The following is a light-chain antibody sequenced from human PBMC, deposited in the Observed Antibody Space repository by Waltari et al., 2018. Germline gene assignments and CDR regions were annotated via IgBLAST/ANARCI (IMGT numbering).Light chain of an antibody. Sequence: QSALTQPASVSGSPGQSITISCTGTSSDVGSYNYVSWYQQHPGKAPKLMIYDVSNRAAGVSNRFSGSKSGNTASLTISGLQGEDDADYYCSSYTSSRTRVFGGGTKLTVL. V-gene: IGLV2-14*03. CDR3: SSYTSSRTRV. CDR1: SSDVGSYNY. J-gene: IGLJ3*02. CDR2: DVS.